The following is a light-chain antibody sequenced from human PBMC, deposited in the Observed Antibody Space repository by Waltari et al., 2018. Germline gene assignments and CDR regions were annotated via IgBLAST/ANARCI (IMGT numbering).Light chain of an antibody. Sequence: QSALTQPASVSGSPGQSITISCTGTSGDIGSYNYFSWYQQYPGKAPKLMISDVRKRPSGVSNRFSGSKSGNTASLTISGLQAEDEADYYCSSYTTSSTWVFGGGTKLTVL. V-gene: IGLV2-14*01. CDR2: DVR. CDR1: SGDIGSYNY. CDR3: SSYTTSSTWV. J-gene: IGLJ3*02.